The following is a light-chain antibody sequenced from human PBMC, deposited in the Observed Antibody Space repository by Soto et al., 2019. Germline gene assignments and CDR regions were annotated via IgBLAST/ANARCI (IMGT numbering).Light chain of an antibody. CDR1: SSDIGSYDR. V-gene: IGLV2-18*02. CDR3: TSYTTRTALV. CDR2: EVT. Sequence: QSALTQPPSVSGSPGQSVTISCIGTSSDIGSYDRVSWYQQSPGTAPKRIIYEVTNRPSGVAGRFSGSKSGNTASLTISGLQAEDEADYYCTSYTTRTALVFGGGTQLTVL. J-gene: IGLJ7*01.